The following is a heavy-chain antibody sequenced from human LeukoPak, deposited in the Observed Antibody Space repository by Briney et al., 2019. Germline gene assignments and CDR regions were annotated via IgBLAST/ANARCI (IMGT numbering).Heavy chain of an antibody. CDR2: ISSSSSYI. CDR3: ARTGITVAPPFDY. J-gene: IGHJ4*02. D-gene: IGHD4-23*01. V-gene: IGHV3-21*01. Sequence: GGSLRLSCAASGFTFSRYEMNWVRQAPGKGLEWVSSISSSSSYIYYADSVKGRFTISRDNAKNSLYLQMTSLRAEDTAVYYCARTGITVAPPFDYWGQGTLVTVSS. CDR1: GFTFSRYE.